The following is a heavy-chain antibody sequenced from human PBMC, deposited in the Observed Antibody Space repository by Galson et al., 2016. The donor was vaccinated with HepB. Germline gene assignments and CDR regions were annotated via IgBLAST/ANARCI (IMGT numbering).Heavy chain of an antibody. J-gene: IGHJ4*02. Sequence: CAISGDSVSSTSAAWNWIRQSPLRGLEWLGRTYYKSRWYHDYAVSMKRRLALSPDTSKNQLSLQLTSVTPEDTAGYFCAKEVFFTGVASFFDNWGQGALVTVSS. CDR2: TYYKSRWYH. CDR3: AKEVFFTGVASFFDN. V-gene: IGHV6-1*01. D-gene: IGHD3-3*01. CDR1: GDSVSSTSAA.